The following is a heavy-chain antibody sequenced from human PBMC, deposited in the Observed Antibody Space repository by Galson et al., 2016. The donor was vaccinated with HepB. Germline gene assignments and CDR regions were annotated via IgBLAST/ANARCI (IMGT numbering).Heavy chain of an antibody. CDR1: GFTFRRDA. J-gene: IGHJ4*02. CDR2: MSGSGGST. D-gene: IGHD4-17*01. Sequence: SLRLSCAASGFTFRRDAMSWVRQAPGKGLEWVSTMSGSGGSTLYADSVKGRFTISRDNSKNTRYLQMNNLRVEDTAVYYCAKGPSVTTGVDYWGQGTLVTVSS. CDR3: AKGPSVTTGVDY. V-gene: IGHV3-23*01.